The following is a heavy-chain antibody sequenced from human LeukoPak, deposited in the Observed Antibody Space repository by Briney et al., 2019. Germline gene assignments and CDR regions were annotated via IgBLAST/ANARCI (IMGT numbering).Heavy chain of an antibody. CDR2: INQDGTEK. CDR1: GFSFTTYW. Sequence: GGSLRLSCAASGFSFTTYWMSWVRQAPGKGLEWVANINQDGTEKYYVDSVKGRFTISRDNAKNSLYLQMNSLRAEDTAVYYCARDEGIAAAGNLDYWGQGTLVTVSS. J-gene: IGHJ4*02. CDR3: ARDEGIAAAGNLDY. V-gene: IGHV3-7*01. D-gene: IGHD6-13*01.